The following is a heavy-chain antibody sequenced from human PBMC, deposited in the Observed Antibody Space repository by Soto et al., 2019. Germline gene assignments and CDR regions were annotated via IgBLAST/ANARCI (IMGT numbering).Heavy chain of an antibody. J-gene: IGHJ4*02. V-gene: IGHV2-5*02. CDR2: IYWDDDK. Sequence: QITLKESGPTLVKPTQTLTLTCTFSGFSLSTSGVGVGWIRQPPGKALEWLALIYWDDDKRYSPSLKSRLTITKDTSKNLVVLTTTNMDPVDTATYYCAHSPSADLDCSGGSCYSGFGYWGQGTLVTVSS. D-gene: IGHD2-15*01. CDR1: GFSLSTSGVG. CDR3: AHSPSADLDCSGGSCYSGFGY.